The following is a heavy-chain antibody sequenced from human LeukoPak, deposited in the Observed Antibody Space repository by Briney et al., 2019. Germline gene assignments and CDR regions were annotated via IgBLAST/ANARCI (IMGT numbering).Heavy chain of an antibody. Sequence: GESLQISCKGSGYSFTSYWIGWVRQMPGKGLEWMGIIYPGDSDTRYSPSFQGQVTISAAKSISTAYLQWSSLKASDTAMYYCARQGSGIGTAAGTVTPYYYYYGMDVWGQGTTVTVSS. CDR1: GYSFTSYW. CDR3: ARQGSGIGTAAGTVTPYYYYYGMDV. CDR2: IYPGDSDT. D-gene: IGHD6-13*01. V-gene: IGHV5-51*01. J-gene: IGHJ6*02.